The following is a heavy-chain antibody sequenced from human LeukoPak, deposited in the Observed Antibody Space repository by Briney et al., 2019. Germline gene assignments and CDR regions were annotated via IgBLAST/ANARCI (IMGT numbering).Heavy chain of an antibody. J-gene: IGHJ5*02. Sequence: EASVKVSCKASGYTFTSYGISWVRQAPGQGLEWMGWISAYNGNTNYAQKLQGRVTMTTDTSTSTAYMELRSLRSDDMAVYYCARDRIAVAGNWFDPWGQGTLVTVSS. CDR2: ISAYNGNT. CDR1: GYTFTSYG. D-gene: IGHD6-19*01. V-gene: IGHV1-18*03. CDR3: ARDRIAVAGNWFDP.